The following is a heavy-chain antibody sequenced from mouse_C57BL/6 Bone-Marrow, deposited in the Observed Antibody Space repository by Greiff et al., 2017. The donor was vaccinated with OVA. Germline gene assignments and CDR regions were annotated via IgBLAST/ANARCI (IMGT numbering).Heavy chain of an antibody. V-gene: IGHV14-4*01. CDR1: GGGCKYYV. Sequence: VQLKQSGAELVRPGASVKVVGTAGGGGCKYYVMHWVRQGPEKGLEWIGWINPGNGVTEYAAKFKGKATIPADKASNTAYLQLSSLTSEDSAVYYFSSRACYHCSSYWFAYWGQGTLVTVSA. J-gene: IGHJ3*01. CDR2: INPGNGVT. CDR3: SSRACYHCSSYWFAY. D-gene: IGHD1-1*01.